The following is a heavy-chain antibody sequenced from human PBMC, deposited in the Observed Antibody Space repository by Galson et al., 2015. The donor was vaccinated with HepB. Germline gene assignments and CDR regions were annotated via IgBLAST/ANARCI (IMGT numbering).Heavy chain of an antibody. V-gene: IGHV3-30*18. J-gene: IGHJ6*02. CDR3: AKDQGCSGGSCYGMDV. D-gene: IGHD2-15*01. Sequence: SLRLSCAASGFTFSIYGMHWVRQAPGKGLEWVAVISYDGSNKYYADSVKGRFTISRDNSKNTLYLQMNSLRAEDAAVYYCAKDQGCSGGSCYGMDVWGQGTTVTVSS. CDR2: ISYDGSNK. CDR1: GFTFSIYG.